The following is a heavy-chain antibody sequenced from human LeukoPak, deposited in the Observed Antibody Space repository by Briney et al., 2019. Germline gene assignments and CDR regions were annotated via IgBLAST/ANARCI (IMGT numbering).Heavy chain of an antibody. V-gene: IGHV3-30*18. Sequence: GGSLRLSCVASGFTLSSYNMKWVRQAPGKGLEWVAVISYDGSNKYYADSVKGRFTISRDNSKNTLYLQMNSLRAEDTAVYYCAKALGGVGAWGQGTLVTVSS. J-gene: IGHJ5*02. CDR2: ISYDGSNK. CDR3: AKALGGVGA. CDR1: GFTLSSYN. D-gene: IGHD3-16*01.